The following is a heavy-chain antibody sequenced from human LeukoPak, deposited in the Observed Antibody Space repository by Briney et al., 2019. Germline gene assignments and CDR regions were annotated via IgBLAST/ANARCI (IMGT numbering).Heavy chain of an antibody. J-gene: IGHJ4*02. Sequence: ASVKVSCKASGYTVPDYHMHWVRQAPGRRPEWMGWIDPNSGAATPAQKFQGRVTMTRDTSISTAYMEVSRLTSDDTAVYYCARSGYAWGFDYWGQGTLVTVPS. D-gene: IGHD5-12*01. CDR2: IDPNSGAA. CDR3: ARSGYAWGFDY. V-gene: IGHV1-2*02. CDR1: GYTVPDYH.